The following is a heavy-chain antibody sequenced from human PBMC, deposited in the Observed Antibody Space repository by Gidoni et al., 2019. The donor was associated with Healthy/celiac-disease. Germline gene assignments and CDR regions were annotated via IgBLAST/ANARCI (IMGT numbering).Heavy chain of an antibody. V-gene: IGHV3-64D*06. CDR3: VKARTTVSEYYFDY. Sequence: EVQLVASGGGLVQPGGSLRLSCSASGFTFSSYAMHWVRQAPGKGLEYVSAISSNGGSTYYADSVKGRFTISRDNSKNTLYLQMSSLRAEDTAVYYCVKARTTVSEYYFDYWGQGTLVTVSS. CDR2: ISSNGGST. J-gene: IGHJ4*02. D-gene: IGHD4-17*01. CDR1: GFTFSSYA.